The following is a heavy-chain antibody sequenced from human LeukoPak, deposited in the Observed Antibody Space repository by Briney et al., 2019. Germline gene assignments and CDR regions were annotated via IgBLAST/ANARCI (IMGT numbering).Heavy chain of an antibody. CDR2: IYTSGST. Sequence: SQTLSLTCTVSGGSISSGSYYWSWIRQPAGKGLEWIGRIYTSGSTNYNPSPKSRVTISVDTSKNQFSLKLSSVTAADTAVYYCARAFGIVGATDWFDPWGQGTLVTVSS. D-gene: IGHD1-26*01. CDR1: GGSISSGSYY. V-gene: IGHV4-61*02. CDR3: ARAFGIVGATDWFDP. J-gene: IGHJ5*02.